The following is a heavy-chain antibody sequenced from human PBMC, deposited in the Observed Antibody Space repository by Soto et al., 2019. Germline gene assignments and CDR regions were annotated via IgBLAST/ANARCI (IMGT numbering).Heavy chain of an antibody. J-gene: IGHJ5*02. Sequence: GESLKISCKISGYTFTTYWITWVRQMPGKGLEWMGMIDPSDFYIKYSPSFPGHVTISADKSTSTAYVQWSSLKASDTAMYYCARLGYCSGGSCYYLDPWGQGTLVTVSS. CDR2: IDPSDFYI. V-gene: IGHV5-10-1*01. CDR1: GYTFTTYW. D-gene: IGHD2-15*01. CDR3: ARLGYCSGGSCYYLDP.